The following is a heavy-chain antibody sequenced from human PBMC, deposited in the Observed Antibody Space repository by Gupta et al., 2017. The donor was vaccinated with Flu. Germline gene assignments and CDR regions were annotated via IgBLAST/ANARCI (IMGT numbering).Heavy chain of an antibody. J-gene: IGHJ6*02. CDR1: GFPFSSYG. Sequence: QVQLVASGGGVVQPRRSLRLSCAASGFPFSSYGMHWVRQAPGKGLEWVAVISYDGSNKYYADSVKGRFTISRDNSKNTLYLQMNSLRAEDTAVYYCAKNHPAGPPVRWAGWGYYGMDVWGQGTTVTVSS. V-gene: IGHV3-30*18. CDR3: AKNHPAGPPVRWAGWGYYGMDV. CDR2: ISYDGSNK. D-gene: IGHD6-19*01.